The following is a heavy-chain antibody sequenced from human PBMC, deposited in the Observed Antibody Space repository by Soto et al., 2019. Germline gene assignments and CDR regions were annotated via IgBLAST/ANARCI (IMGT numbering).Heavy chain of an antibody. D-gene: IGHD3-22*01. J-gene: IGHJ4*02. CDR1: GFTFDDYV. CDR2: ISWNSGSV. CDR3: AKGLGSSGYYGPDS. Sequence: GGSLRLSCAASGFTFDDYVMHWVRQAPGKGLEWVSGISWNSGSVGYADSVKGRFTISRDNAKNSLYLQMNSLRAEDTALYYCAKGLGSSGYYGPDSWGQGTLVTVSS. V-gene: IGHV3-9*01.